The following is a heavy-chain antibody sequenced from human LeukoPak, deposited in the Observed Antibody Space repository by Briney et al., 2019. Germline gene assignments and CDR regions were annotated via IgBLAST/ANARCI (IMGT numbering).Heavy chain of an antibody. CDR3: ARLYCSSTNCYTNYYYYMDV. Sequence: PGRSLRLSCAASGFTFSSYAMHWVRQAPGKGLEWVAVISYDGSNKYYADSVKGRFTISRDNSKSTLYLQMNSLRAEDTAVYYCARLYCSSTNCYTNYYYYMDVWGKGTTVTVSS. J-gene: IGHJ6*03. CDR2: ISYDGSNK. V-gene: IGHV3-30-3*01. D-gene: IGHD2-2*02. CDR1: GFTFSSYA.